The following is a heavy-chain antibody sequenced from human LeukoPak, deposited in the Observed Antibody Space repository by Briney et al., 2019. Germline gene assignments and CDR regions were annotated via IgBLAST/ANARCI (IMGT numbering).Heavy chain of an antibody. CDR3: ARVIYGRTTEGLGP. J-gene: IGHJ5*02. CDR2: IYSGGST. D-gene: IGHD4-17*01. Sequence: GGSLRLSCAASGFTVSSNYMSWVRQAPGKGLEWVSVIYSGGSTYYADSVKGRFTISRHNSKNTLYLQMNSLRAEDTAVYYCARVIYGRTTEGLGPWGQGTLVTVSS. CDR1: GFTVSSNY. V-gene: IGHV3-53*04.